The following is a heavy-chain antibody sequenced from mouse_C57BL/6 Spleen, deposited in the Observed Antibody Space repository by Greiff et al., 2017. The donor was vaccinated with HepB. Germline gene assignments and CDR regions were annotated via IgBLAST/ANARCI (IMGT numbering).Heavy chain of an antibody. CDR1: GYSITSGYY. Sequence: EVKVEESGPGLVKPSQSLSLTCSVTGYSITSGYYWNWIRQFPGNKLEWMGYISYDGSNNYNPSLKNRISITRDTSKNQFFLKLNSVTTEDTATYYCARGGDGYYWFAYWGQGTLVTVSA. CDR3: ARGGDGYYWFAY. D-gene: IGHD2-3*01. J-gene: IGHJ3*01. CDR2: ISYDGSN. V-gene: IGHV3-6*01.